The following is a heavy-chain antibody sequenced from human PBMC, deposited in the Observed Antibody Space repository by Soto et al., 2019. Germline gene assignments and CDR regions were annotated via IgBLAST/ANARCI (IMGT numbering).Heavy chain of an antibody. V-gene: IGHV1-69*06. D-gene: IGHD3-22*01. CDR1: GGTFSSYA. Sequence: QVQLVQSGAEGKKPGSSLKVSCKASGGTFSSYAISWLRQAPGQGLEWMEGIIPIFGTENYAQKFQGRVTITADKSTSTAYMELSSLISEDTAVYYCAVRHYYDSSGYYYYFDYWGQGTLVTVSS. J-gene: IGHJ4*02. CDR3: AVRHYYDSSGYYYYFDY. CDR2: IIPIFGTE.